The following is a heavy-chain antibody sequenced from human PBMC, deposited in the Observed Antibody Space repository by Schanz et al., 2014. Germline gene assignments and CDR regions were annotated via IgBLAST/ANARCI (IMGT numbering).Heavy chain of an antibody. CDR2: IYSGIGA. Sequence: EVQLLESGGGLVQPGGSLRLSCAVSGFTVSSNHMSWVRQAPGKGLEWVSVIYSGIGAYYADSVKDRFTVSRDNSKNTLYLQMNSLSADDTAVYYCAKQIHYDILTVTRNWGQGTLVTVSS. D-gene: IGHD3-9*01. CDR3: AKQIHYDILTVTRN. J-gene: IGHJ4*02. CDR1: GFTVSSNH. V-gene: IGHV3-66*01.